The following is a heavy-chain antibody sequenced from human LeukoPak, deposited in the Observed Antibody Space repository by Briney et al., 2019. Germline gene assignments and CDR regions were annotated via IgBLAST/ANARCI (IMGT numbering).Heavy chain of an antibody. D-gene: IGHD1-26*01. Sequence: GASVKVSCKASGYTFTSYGISWVRQAPGQGLEWMGWISAYNGNTNYAQKLQGRVTMTTDTSTSTAYMELRSLRSDDTAVYYCARVNGSYYFGYYFDYWGQGTLVTVSS. J-gene: IGHJ4*02. CDR2: ISAYNGNT. CDR3: ARVNGSYYFGYYFDY. V-gene: IGHV1-18*01. CDR1: GYTFTSYG.